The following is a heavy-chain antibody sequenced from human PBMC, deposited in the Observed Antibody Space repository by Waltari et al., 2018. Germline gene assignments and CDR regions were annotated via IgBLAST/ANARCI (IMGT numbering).Heavy chain of an antibody. J-gene: IGHJ4*02. V-gene: IGHV4-59*01. Sequence: QVQLQESGPGLVKPSETLSLTCTVSGGSISSYYWSWIRQPPGKGLEWIGYIYYSGSTNYNPSLKRRVTISVDTSKNQFSLKLSSVTAADTAVYYCARGSGSQGPYYFDYWGQGTLVTVSS. CDR3: ARGSGSQGPYYFDY. CDR2: IYYSGST. CDR1: GGSISSYY. D-gene: IGHD2-15*01.